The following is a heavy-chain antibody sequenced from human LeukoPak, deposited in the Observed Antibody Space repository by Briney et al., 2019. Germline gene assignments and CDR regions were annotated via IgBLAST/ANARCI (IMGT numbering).Heavy chain of an antibody. D-gene: IGHD6-19*01. J-gene: IGHJ6*03. CDR1: GDSISSYY. Sequence: SETLSLTCSVSGDSISSYYWSWIRQPPGKGLEWIGHIYYSGSTNYNPSLKSRVTISVDTSKNQFSLKVTSVTAADTAVYYCARDLGYASGYLGDYYYMDVWGKGTTVTV. V-gene: IGHV4-59*01. CDR3: ARDLGYASGYLGDYYYMDV. CDR2: IYYSGST.